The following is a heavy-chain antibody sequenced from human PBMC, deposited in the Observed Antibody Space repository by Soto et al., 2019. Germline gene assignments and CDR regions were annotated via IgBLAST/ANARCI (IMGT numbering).Heavy chain of an antibody. V-gene: IGHV1-46*01. J-gene: IGHJ4*02. CDR2: INPSGGNT. CDR1: GYTFTDYY. CDR3: ARVQTYSSSWYHFDY. D-gene: IGHD6-19*01. Sequence: ASVKVSCKASGYTFTDYYMHWVRQAPGQGLEWMGIINPSGGNTEYAQKFQGRVTMTRDTSTSTVYMELSSLRSEDTAVYYCARVQTYSSSWYHFDYWGQGTLVTVSS.